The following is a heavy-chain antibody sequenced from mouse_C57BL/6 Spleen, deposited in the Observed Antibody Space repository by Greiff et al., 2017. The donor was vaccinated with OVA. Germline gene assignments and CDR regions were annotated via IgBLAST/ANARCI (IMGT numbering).Heavy chain of an antibody. J-gene: IGHJ3*01. CDR2: IYPRDGSP. V-gene: IGHV1-85*01. D-gene: IGHD4-1*01. CDR3: ARSNWAWFAY. CDR1: GYTFTSYD. Sequence: VQLQQSGPELVKPGASVKLSCKASGYTFTSYDINWVKQRPGQGLEWIGWIYPRDGSPKYNEKFKGKATLTVDTSSSTAYIELHSMKSEDSAVYFCARSNWAWFAYWGKGTLVTVSA.